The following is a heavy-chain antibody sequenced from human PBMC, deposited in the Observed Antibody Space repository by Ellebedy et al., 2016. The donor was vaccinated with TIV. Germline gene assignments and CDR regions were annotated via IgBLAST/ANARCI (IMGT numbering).Heavy chain of an antibody. CDR3: ASAPNQDFYDY. J-gene: IGHJ4*02. CDR1: GGSISSGGYY. V-gene: IGHV4-31*03. Sequence: LRLSCTVSGGSISSGGYYWSWIRQHPGKGLEWIGYIYYSGSTYYNPSLKSRVTISVDTSKNQVSLRLSSVTAADTAVYYCASAPNQDFYDYWGQGTLVTVSS. CDR2: IYYSGST.